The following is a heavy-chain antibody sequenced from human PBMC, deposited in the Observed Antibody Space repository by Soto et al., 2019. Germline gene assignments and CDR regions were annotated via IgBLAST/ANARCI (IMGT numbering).Heavy chain of an antibody. Sequence: EVQLVQSGAEVKKPGESLRMSCEASGYGFTNNWISWVRQMPGKGLEWMERIAPSDSDTNYNPSFQGHVTISVDKSISTVYLQWSSLKASDTAIYYCARGHGWVDYWGQGTLVTVSS. CDR1: GYGFTNNW. CDR2: IAPSDSDT. J-gene: IGHJ4*02. CDR3: ARGHGWVDY. D-gene: IGHD6-19*01. V-gene: IGHV5-10-1*01.